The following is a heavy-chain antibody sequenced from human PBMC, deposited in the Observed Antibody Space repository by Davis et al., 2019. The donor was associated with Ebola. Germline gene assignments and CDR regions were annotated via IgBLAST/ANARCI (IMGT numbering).Heavy chain of an antibody. CDR1: GSTLSASS. CDR2: MLHDGSEK. D-gene: IGHD4-11*01. CDR3: ARDNYWKLDY. J-gene: IGHJ4*02. Sequence: PGGPLRPSFPPPGSTLSASSMAWSRQAPGKGLEWPPNMLHDGSEKYSAGPVKGRFTISRDNARNPFYLQMNSLRVEDTAVYYCARDNYWKLDYWGQGILVTVSS. V-gene: IGHV3-7*01.